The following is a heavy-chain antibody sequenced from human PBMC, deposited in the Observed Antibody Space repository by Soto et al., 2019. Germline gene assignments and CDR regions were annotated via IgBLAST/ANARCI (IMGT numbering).Heavy chain of an antibody. CDR2: ISGSGGGT. D-gene: IGHD1-26*01. V-gene: IGHV3-23*01. J-gene: IGHJ6*02. CDR3: ARVSLGASTFTDFYYYGMDV. Sequence: LRLSCEASGFTFSTYAVTWVRQAPGKGLEWVSAISGSGGGTYYADSVKGRFSISRDNSKNTLYLQMNSLRAEDTAVYYCARVSLGASTFTDFYYYGMDVWGQGTTVTVSS. CDR1: GFTFSTYA.